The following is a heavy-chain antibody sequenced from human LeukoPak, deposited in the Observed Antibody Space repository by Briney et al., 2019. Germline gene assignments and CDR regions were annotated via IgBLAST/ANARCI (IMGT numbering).Heavy chain of an antibody. CDR3: ARGLVGATYFDY. Sequence: GGSLRLSCAASGFTFSSYGMHWVRQAPGKGLEWVAVIWYDGINKYYADSVKGRFTISRDNSKNTLYLQMNGLRAEDTAVYYCARGLVGATYFDYWGQGTLVTVSS. D-gene: IGHD1-26*01. V-gene: IGHV3-33*08. J-gene: IGHJ4*02. CDR1: GFTFSSYG. CDR2: IWYDGINK.